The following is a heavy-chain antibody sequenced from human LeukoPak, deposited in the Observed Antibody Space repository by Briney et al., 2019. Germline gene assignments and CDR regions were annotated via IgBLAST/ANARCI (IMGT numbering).Heavy chain of an antibody. CDR2: ISYDGSNK. Sequence: PGGSLRLSCAASGFTFSSYAMHWVRQAPGKGLEWVVVISYDGSNKYYADSVKGRFTISRDNSKNTLYLQMNSLRAEDTAVYYCARDSIPRVGYNPREDAFDIWGQGTMVTVSS. CDR1: GFTFSSYA. J-gene: IGHJ3*02. CDR3: ARDSIPRVGYNPREDAFDI. D-gene: IGHD5-24*01. V-gene: IGHV3-30*01.